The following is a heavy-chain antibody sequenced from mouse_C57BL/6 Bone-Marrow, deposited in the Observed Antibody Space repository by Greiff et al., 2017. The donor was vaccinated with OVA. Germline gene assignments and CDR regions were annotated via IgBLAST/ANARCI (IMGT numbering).Heavy chain of an antibody. V-gene: IGHV1-59*01. Sequence: QVQLQQPGAELVRPGTSVKLSCKASGYTFTSYWMHWVKQRPGQGLEWIGVIDPSASYTNYNQKFKGKATLTVDTSSSTAYMQLSSLTSEDSAVYYCARRYYYGSSYWYFDVWGTGTTVTVSS. CDR3: ARRYYYGSSYWYFDV. J-gene: IGHJ1*03. D-gene: IGHD1-1*01. CDR2: IDPSASYT. CDR1: GYTFTSYW.